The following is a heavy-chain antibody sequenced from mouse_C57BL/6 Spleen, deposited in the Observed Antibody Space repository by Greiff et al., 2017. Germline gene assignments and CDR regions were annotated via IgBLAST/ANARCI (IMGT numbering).Heavy chain of an antibody. CDR3: ARGWVFAY. D-gene: IGHD3-3*01. V-gene: IGHV1-9*01. CDR2: ILPGSGST. J-gene: IGHJ3*01. CDR1: GYTFPGYW. Sequence: VQLQQSGAELMKPGASVKLSCKATGYTFPGYWIEWVKQRPGHGLEWIGEILPGSGSTYYNEKFTGKATFTADTSSNTAYMQLSSLTTEDSAIYYCARGWVFAYGGQGTLVTVSA.